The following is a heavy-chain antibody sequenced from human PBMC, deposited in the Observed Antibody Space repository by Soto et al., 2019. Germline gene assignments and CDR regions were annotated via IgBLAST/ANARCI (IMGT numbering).Heavy chain of an antibody. CDR1: GGTFSSYA. Sequence: QVQLVQSGAEVKKPGSSVKVSCKASGGTFSSYAISWVRQAPGQGLEWMGGIIPIFGTANYAQKFQGRVTITADESTSTAYMELSSLRSEDTAVYYCARCPSYYDFWSGYPYFDYWGQGILVTVSS. CDR2: IIPIFGTA. D-gene: IGHD3-3*01. V-gene: IGHV1-69*01. J-gene: IGHJ4*02. CDR3: ARCPSYYDFWSGYPYFDY.